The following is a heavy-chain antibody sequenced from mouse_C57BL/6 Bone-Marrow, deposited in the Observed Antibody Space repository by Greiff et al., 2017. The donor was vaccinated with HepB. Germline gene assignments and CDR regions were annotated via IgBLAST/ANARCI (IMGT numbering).Heavy chain of an antibody. Sequence: QVQLQQPGAELVRPGTSVKLSCKASGYTFTSYWMHWVKQRPGQGLEWIGVIDPSDSYTNYNQTFKGPATLTVDTSSSTAYMQLSSLTSEDSAVYYCARRDFVTTVVATRYFDVWGTGTTVTVSS. J-gene: IGHJ1*03. CDR3: ARRDFVTTVVATRYFDV. V-gene: IGHV1-59*01. CDR2: IDPSDSYT. CDR1: GYTFTSYW. D-gene: IGHD1-1*01.